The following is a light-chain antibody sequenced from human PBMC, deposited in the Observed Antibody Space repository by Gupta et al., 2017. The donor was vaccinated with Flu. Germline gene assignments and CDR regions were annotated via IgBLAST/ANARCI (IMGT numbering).Light chain of an antibody. Sequence: GDRVTITCRASLGISTYLAWYQQRPGKAPNLLIYDASTLQSGVPSRFSGTVSGAEFTLTISALQPEDFGTYYCQQVNYYPRTFGQGTKVEI. CDR2: DAS. CDR1: LGISTY. J-gene: IGKJ1*01. CDR3: QQVNYYPRT. V-gene: IGKV1-9*01.